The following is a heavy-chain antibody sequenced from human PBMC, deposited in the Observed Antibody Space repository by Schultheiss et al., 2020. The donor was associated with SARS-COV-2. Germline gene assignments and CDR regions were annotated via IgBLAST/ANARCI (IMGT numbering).Heavy chain of an antibody. CDR2: ISGSGGST. CDR1: GFTFSSYA. Sequence: GGSLRLSCAASGFTFSSYAMSWVRQAPGKGLEWVSAISGSGGSTYYADSVKGRFTVSRDNSKNTVYLQMDSLTDEDTAVYYCAKAQNPTSHFLSQDWGPGTLVTVSS. J-gene: IGHJ1*01. CDR3: AKAQNPTSHFLSQD. D-gene: IGHD2-2*01. V-gene: IGHV3-23*01.